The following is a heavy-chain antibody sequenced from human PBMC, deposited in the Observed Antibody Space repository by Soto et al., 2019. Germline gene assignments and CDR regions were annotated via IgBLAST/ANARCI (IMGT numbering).Heavy chain of an antibody. CDR2: IVVGSGNT. CDR3: AASPYYDFWSGYYRAPYYYYGMDV. CDR1: GFTFTSSA. V-gene: IGHV1-58*01. Sequence: GASVKVSCKASGFTFTSSAVQWVRQARGQRLEWIGWIVVGSGNTNYAQKFQERVTITRDMSTSTAYMELSSLRSEDTAVYYCAASPYYDFWSGYYRAPYYYYGMDVWGQGTTVTVSS. J-gene: IGHJ6*02. D-gene: IGHD3-3*01.